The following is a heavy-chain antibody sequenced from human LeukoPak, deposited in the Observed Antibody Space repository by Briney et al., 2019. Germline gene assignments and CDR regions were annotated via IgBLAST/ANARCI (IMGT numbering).Heavy chain of an antibody. D-gene: IGHD4-23*01. J-gene: IGHJ4*02. V-gene: IGHV3-7*01. CDR1: GFTFSSSV. Sequence: PGGSLRLSCAASGFTFSSSVMHWVRQAPGKGLEWVANIKEDESEKYYVDSVKGRFTISRDNAKNSVYLQMDSLRAEDTAMYYCARDVYGGYFDYWGQGTLVTVSS. CDR2: IKEDESEK. CDR3: ARDVYGGYFDY.